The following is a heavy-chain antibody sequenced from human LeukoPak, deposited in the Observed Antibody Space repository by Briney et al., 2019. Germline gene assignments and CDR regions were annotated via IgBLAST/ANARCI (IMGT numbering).Heavy chain of an antibody. CDR1: GFMFSSYA. V-gene: IGHV3-33*08. CDR2: IWYDGSNK. Sequence: PGGSLRLSCAASGFMFSSYAMSWVCQAPGKGLEWVAVIWYDGSNKYHADSVKGRFTISRDNSKNTLYLQMNSLRAEDTAVYYCASARGSNYGSLGDWGQGTLVTVPS. CDR3: ASARGSNYGSLGD. D-gene: IGHD5-18*01. J-gene: IGHJ4*02.